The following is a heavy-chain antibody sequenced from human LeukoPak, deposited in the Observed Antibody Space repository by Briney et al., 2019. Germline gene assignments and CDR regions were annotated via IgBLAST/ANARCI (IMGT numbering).Heavy chain of an antibody. D-gene: IGHD6-19*01. V-gene: IGHV6-1*01. J-gene: IGHJ6*02. Sequence: PSQTLSLTCAISGDSVSNNSGVWNWIRQSPSRGLEWLGRTYYRSRWYNDFAVSVKSRITINPDTSKNQFSLKLNSVTPGDTAVYYCAVWYSSAWSDYYGMGVWGQGTTVTVSS. CDR2: TYYRSRWYN. CDR3: AVWYSSAWSDYYGMGV. CDR1: GDSVSNNSGV.